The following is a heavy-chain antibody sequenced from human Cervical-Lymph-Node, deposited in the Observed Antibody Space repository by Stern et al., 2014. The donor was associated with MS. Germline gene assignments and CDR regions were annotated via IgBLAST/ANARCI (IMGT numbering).Heavy chain of an antibody. CDR3: ARSHSKWLVHDAFDI. CDR2: ISSSGSSI. Sequence: MQLVESGGGLVKPGGSLRLSCAASGFTFSDYYMSWIRQAPGKGLEWVSSISSSGSSIYCADSVKGRFTISRDNAKNSLYLQMNILRAEDTAVYYCARSHSKWLVHDAFDIWGQGTMVSVSS. D-gene: IGHD6-19*01. V-gene: IGHV3-11*01. J-gene: IGHJ3*02. CDR1: GFTFSDYY.